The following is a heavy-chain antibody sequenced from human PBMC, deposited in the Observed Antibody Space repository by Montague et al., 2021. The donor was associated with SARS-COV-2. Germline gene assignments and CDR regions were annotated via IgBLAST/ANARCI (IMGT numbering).Heavy chain of an antibody. V-gene: IGHV3-33*01. D-gene: IGHD2-8*01. CDR2: MWYDGGDK. J-gene: IGHJ6*02. CDR3: AREYDTNGYYYYGMDV. Sequence: SLRLSCAASGFTLSNYGIHWVRQAPGKGLEWVAVMWYDGGDKYYADSVKGRFTMFRDKSKNAVYLQMSSLRVEDTAVYYCAREYDTNGYYYYGMDVWGQGTTVTVSS. CDR1: GFTLSNYG.